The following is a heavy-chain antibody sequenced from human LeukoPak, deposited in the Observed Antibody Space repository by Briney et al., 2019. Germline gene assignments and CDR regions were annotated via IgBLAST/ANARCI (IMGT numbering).Heavy chain of an antibody. CDR3: TREEVRAPLDD. CDR2: IYYDGSNK. V-gene: IGHV3-33*01. CDR1: GFTFSTYG. J-gene: IGHJ4*02. Sequence: GRSRRLSCAASGFTFSTYGMHWVRQAPGKGLEWVALIYYDGSNKYYADSVKGRFTVSRDNSKNTLYLQMNILRAEDTGVYYCTREEVRAPLDDWGQGTLVTVSS. D-gene: IGHD3-10*01.